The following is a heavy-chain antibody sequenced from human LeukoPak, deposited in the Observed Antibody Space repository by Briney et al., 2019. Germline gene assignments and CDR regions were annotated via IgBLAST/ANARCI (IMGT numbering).Heavy chain of an antibody. CDR1: GYTFTNYY. CDR3: ARAHYASSNIKVPFDV. CDR2: IDPSAGST. D-gene: IGHD3-22*01. Sequence: GASVKVSCKASGYTFTNYYMHWVRQAPGQGLEWMGVIDPSAGSTTYAQKFQGRVTMTRDTATSTVYMELSSLRSEDTAVYYCARAHYASSNIKVPFDVWGKGITVTVSS. V-gene: IGHV1-46*01. J-gene: IGHJ6*04.